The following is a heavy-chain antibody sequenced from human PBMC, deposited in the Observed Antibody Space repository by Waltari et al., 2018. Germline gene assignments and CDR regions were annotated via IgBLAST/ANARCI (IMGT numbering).Heavy chain of an antibody. V-gene: IGHV4-38-2*01. D-gene: IGHD6-19*01. CDR3: ARQAVAVNYFDY. CDR2: MYHSGST. CDR1: GYSISSVYS. Sequence: QVQLQESGPGLVMPSETLPIPCAVSGYSISSVYSWGWIRQPPGKGLEWIGSMYHSGSTYYNPSLKSRVTISVDTSKNQFSLQLSSVTAADTAVYYCARQAVAVNYFDYWGQGTLVTGSS. J-gene: IGHJ4*02.